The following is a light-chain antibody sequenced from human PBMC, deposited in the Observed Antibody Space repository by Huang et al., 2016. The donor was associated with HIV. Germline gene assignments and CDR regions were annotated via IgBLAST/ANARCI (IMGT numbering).Light chain of an antibody. CDR3: QQSYSIPPT. Sequence: IVMTQSPDSLAVSLGERATFNCKSSQSVLFSSTNKNYLAWFQQKPGQPPKLLIYWASTRQSGVPDRFSGSGSGTHFTLTISSLQAEDVAVYYCQQSYSIPPTFGQGTKVEIK. CDR1: QSVLFSSTNKNY. J-gene: IGKJ2*01. CDR2: WAS. V-gene: IGKV4-1*01.